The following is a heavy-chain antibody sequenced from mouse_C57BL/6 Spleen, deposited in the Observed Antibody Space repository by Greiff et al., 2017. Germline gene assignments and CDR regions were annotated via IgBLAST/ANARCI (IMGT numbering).Heavy chain of an antibody. V-gene: IGHV5-16*01. CDR3: ARNNYDKGYYAMDY. D-gene: IGHD2-4*01. Sequence: EVKVVESEGGLVQPGSSMKLSCTASGFTFSDYYMAWVRQVPEKGLEWVANINYDGSSTYYLDSLKSRFIISRDNAKNILYLQMSSLKSEDTATYYCARNNYDKGYYAMDYWGQGTSVTVSS. CDR1: GFTFSDYY. J-gene: IGHJ4*01. CDR2: INYDGSST.